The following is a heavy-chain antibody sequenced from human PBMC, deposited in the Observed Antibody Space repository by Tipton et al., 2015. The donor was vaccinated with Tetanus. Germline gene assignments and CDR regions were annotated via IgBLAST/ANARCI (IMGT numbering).Heavy chain of an antibody. CDR3: ARGGSYSYGPRGFDL. CDR1: GGSFSAYY. J-gene: IGHJ2*01. V-gene: IGHV4-34*01. D-gene: IGHD5-18*01. Sequence: LSLTCAVYGGSFSAYYWSWIRQSPGKGLEWIGEINHSGSTTYSPSFKSRVTISVDTPKNQFSLKLTSLTVADTAVYYCARGGSYSYGPRGFDLWGRGTLVTVSS. CDR2: INHSGST.